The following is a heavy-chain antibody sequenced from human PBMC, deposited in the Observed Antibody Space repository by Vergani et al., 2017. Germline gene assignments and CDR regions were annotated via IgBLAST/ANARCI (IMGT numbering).Heavy chain of an antibody. Sequence: EVQLLESGGGLVQPGGSLRLSCAASGFTFSSYAMTWVRQAPGKGLEWVSTISSTGDSTYYADSVRGRFTISRDISQNTLYLQMNSLRAEDTAVYYCARESIPSYFDYWGQGTLVTVSS. CDR2: ISSTGDST. D-gene: IGHD2/OR15-2a*01. J-gene: IGHJ4*02. CDR3: ARESIPSYFDY. V-gene: IGHV3-23*01. CDR1: GFTFSSYA.